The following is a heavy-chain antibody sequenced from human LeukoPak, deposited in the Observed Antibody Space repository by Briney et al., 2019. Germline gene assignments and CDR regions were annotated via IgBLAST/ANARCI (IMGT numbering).Heavy chain of an antibody. CDR2: INEDGSTT. D-gene: IGHD1-14*01. J-gene: IGHJ4*02. CDR1: GFTFSSYA. CDR3: ARGGLEPVDY. V-gene: IGHV3-74*01. Sequence: GGSLRLSCAASGFTFSSYAMSWVRQAPGEGMEWVSRINEDGSTTSYADSVKGRFTISRDNVKNTLYLQMNGLRAEDTAVYYCARGGLEPVDYWGQGTLVTVSS.